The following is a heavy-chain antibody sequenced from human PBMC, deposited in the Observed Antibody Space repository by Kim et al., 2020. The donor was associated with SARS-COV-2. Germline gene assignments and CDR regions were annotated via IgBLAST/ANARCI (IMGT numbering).Heavy chain of an antibody. J-gene: IGHJ4*02. V-gene: IGHV4-31*03. CDR2: IDYSGST. Sequence: TLSLTCTVSGASISSGGYYWSWIRPHQGKGLEWIAYIDYSGSTDDNPSVKSRLIISLDKSKNQISLKLSSVTAADTSVYYCVRGRRDGYNYFDYWGQG. D-gene: IGHD5-12*01. CDR1: GASISSGGYY. CDR3: VRGRRDGYNYFDY.